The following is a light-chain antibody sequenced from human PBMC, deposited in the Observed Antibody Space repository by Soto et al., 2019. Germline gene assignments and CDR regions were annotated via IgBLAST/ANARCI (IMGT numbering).Light chain of an antibody. Sequence: DIVLTHSTGPLSLSAGERATPSWRTSQSVSSSYLAWYQQTPGQAPRLIIYGASSRATGIPGRFSGSGSGTDFTLTISSLQSEDFAVYYCQQYNNWPLTFGGGTKVDIK. CDR3: QQYNNWPLT. CDR1: QSVSSSY. J-gene: IGKJ4*01. CDR2: GAS. V-gene: IGKV3-20*01.